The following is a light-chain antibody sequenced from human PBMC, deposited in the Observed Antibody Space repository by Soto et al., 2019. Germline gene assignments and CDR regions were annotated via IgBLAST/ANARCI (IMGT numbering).Light chain of an antibody. CDR1: QSVSSSD. Sequence: EIVLTQSPGTLSLSPGERATLSCRASQSVSSSDLAWYQQKPGQAPRHLIYGTSSRATGIPDRFSGSGSGTDFTLTISRLEPEDFAVYYCQQYGSSPLMYTFGQGTKVEIK. J-gene: IGKJ2*01. CDR3: QQYGSSPLMYT. CDR2: GTS. V-gene: IGKV3-20*01.